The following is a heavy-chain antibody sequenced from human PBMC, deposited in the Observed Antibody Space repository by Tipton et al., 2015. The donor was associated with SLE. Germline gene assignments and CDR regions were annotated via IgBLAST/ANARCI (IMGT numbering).Heavy chain of an antibody. CDR2: IYHSGST. D-gene: IGHD4-17*01. V-gene: IGHV4-30-2*01. CDR1: GGSISSGGYY. J-gene: IGHJ4*02. Sequence: TLSLTCTVSGGSISSGGYYWSWIRQPPGKGLEWIGYIYHSGSTYYNPSLKSRVTISVDRSKNQFSLKLSSVTAADTAVYYCARGPSDGLRDYWGQGTLVTVSS. CDR3: ARGPSDGLRDY.